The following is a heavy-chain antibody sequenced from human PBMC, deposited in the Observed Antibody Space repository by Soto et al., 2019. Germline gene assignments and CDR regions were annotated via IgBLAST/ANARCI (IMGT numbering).Heavy chain of an antibody. D-gene: IGHD1-26*01. J-gene: IGHJ4*02. CDR2: IYYSGST. CDR3: ARRTSGSYFY. CDR1: GGSVSSGSYY. Sequence: TLSLTCTVSGGSVSSGSYYWSWIRQPPGKGLEWIGYIYYSGSTNYNPSLKSRVTISVDTSKNQFSLKLSSVTAADTAVYYCARRTSGSYFYWGQGTLVTVSS. V-gene: IGHV4-61*01.